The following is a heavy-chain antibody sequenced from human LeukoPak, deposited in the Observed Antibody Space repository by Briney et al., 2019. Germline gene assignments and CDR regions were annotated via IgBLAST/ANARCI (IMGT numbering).Heavy chain of an antibody. CDR1: GGSLSSRSHY. CDR2: VYFTGST. CDR3: ARDWDGYKGGYYFDY. J-gene: IGHJ4*02. D-gene: IGHD5-24*01. Sequence: PSETLSLTCTVSGGSLSSRSHYWGCIRHFPGKGLQWIASVYFTGSTNYNPSLKSRVTMSVDTSKNQFSLKLSSVTAADTAVYYCARDWDGYKGGYYFDYWGQGTLVTVSS. V-gene: IGHV4-39*07.